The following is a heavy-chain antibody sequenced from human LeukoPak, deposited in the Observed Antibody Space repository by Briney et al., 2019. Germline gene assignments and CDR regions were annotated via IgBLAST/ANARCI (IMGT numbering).Heavy chain of an antibody. D-gene: IGHD5-18*01. V-gene: IGHV3-23*05. CDR3: AKNLAYSYGNTRLDY. J-gene: IGHJ4*02. CDR2: IGSDNKP. Sequence: GGSLRLSCEASGFTFSAYAMTWVRQAPGKGLEWVSSIGSDNKPHYSESVKGRFAISRDNSKNTLFLQLNSPRAEDTAVYFCAKNLAYSYGNTRLDYWGQGTLVTVSS. CDR1: GFTFSAYA.